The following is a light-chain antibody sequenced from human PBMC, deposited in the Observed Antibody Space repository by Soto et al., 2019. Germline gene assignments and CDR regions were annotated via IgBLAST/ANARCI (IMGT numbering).Light chain of an antibody. Sequence: EIVLTQFPDTLSLSPGERATLSCRASQSVSSSSLAWYQQKRGQAPRHLIHGASSRATGIPDRFSGSGSGTDFTLTISRREPDDFAVYYCQKYGSSPRTFGQGTKGEV. J-gene: IGKJ1*01. CDR2: GAS. CDR1: QSVSSSS. CDR3: QKYGSSPRT. V-gene: IGKV3-20*01.